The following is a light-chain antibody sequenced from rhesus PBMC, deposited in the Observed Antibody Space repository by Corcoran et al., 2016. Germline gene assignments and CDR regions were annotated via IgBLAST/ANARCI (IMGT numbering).Light chain of an antibody. V-gene: IGKV2-104*02. CDR2: EVS. J-gene: IGKJ3*01. CDR1: QSLLDSEDGNTY. Sequence: DIVMTQTPLSLPVTPGEPASISCRSSQSLLDSEDGNTYLDWYLQKPGHVPQLLVYEVSNRASGVPDRFSGSGSDTDFTLKISRVEADDVGVYSCIQGIEFPFTFGPGTKLDIK. CDR3: IQGIEFPFT.